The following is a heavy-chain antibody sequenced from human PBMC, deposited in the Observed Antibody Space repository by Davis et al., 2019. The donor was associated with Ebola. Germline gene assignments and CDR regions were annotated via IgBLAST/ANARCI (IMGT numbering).Heavy chain of an antibody. Sequence: PSETLSLTCTVSGGSISSGDYYWSWIRQPPGKGLEWIGEINHSGSTNYNPSLKSRVTISVDKSKNQFSLKMNSVTAADTAMYYCASTIFGVVLPSYFDYWGQGTLVTVSS. V-gene: IGHV4-39*07. CDR3: ASTIFGVVLPSYFDY. D-gene: IGHD3-3*01. CDR1: GGSISSGDYY. J-gene: IGHJ4*02. CDR2: INHSGST.